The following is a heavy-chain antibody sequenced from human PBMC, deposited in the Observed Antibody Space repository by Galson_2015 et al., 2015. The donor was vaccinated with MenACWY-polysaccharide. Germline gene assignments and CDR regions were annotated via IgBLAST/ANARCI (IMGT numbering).Heavy chain of an antibody. CDR2: INHSGST. CDR3: ARGYDSSGYYFDY. J-gene: IGHJ4*02. Sequence: SETLSLTCAVYGGSFSGYYWSWIRQPPGKGLEWIGEINHSGSTNYNPSLKSRVTISVDTSKNQFSLKLSSVTAADTAVYYCARGYDSSGYYFDYWGQGTLVTVSS. D-gene: IGHD3-22*01. CDR1: GGSFSGYY. V-gene: IGHV4-34*01.